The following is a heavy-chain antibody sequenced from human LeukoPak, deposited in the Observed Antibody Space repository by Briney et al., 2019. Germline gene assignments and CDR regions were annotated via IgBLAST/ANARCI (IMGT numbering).Heavy chain of an antibody. J-gene: IGHJ4*02. Sequence: GGSLRLSGAASGFSVGNNYMSWVRQAPGKGLEWVSVIYGGGATFSGDSVKGRFTISRDDFRNTLFLHMNSLTAEDTAVYYCARGGGDYSLGYDFWGQGTLVTVSS. CDR3: ARGGGDYSLGYDF. CDR2: IYGGGAT. D-gene: IGHD4-17*01. CDR1: GFSVGNNY. V-gene: IGHV3-53*01.